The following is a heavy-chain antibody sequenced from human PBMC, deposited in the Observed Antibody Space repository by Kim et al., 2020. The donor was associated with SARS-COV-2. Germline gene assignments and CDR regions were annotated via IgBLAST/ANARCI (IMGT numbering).Heavy chain of an antibody. D-gene: IGHD3-22*01. Sequence: ASVKVSCKASGYTFTSYYMHWVRQAPGQGLEWMGIINPSGGSTSYAQKFQGRVTMTRDTSTSTVYMELSSLRSEDTAVYYCARDYYDSSGYYYPLGAFDIWGQGTMVTVSS. CDR1: GYTFTSYY. CDR2: INPSGGST. J-gene: IGHJ3*02. V-gene: IGHV1-46*01. CDR3: ARDYYDSSGYYYPLGAFDI.